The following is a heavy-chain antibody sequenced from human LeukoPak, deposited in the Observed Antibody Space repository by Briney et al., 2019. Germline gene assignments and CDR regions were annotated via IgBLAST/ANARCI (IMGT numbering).Heavy chain of an antibody. D-gene: IGHD6-13*01. Sequence: SETLSLTCTVSGGSISSSGFYWGWIRQPPGKGLEWIGSLYYSGSTLYNPSLKSRVTISLDTSKSQFSLKLSSVTAADTAVYYCAREFIAAAGDKFDYWGQGTLVTVSS. V-gene: IGHV4-39*07. CDR1: GGSISSSGFY. CDR2: LYYSGST. CDR3: AREFIAAAGDKFDY. J-gene: IGHJ4*02.